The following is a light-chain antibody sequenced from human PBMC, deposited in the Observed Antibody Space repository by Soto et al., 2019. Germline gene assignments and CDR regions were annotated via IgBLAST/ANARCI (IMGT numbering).Light chain of an antibody. CDR3: CSYAGSSTLV. V-gene: IGLV2-23*01. CDR1: SSDVGSYKF. CDR2: EGS. Sequence: QSVLTQPASVSGSPGQSITISCTGTSSDVGSYKFVSWYQQHPVKAPKLMIYEGSKRPSGVSNRFSGSKSGNTASLTISGIEAEVEADYYCCSYAGSSTLVFGGGTKVTVL. J-gene: IGLJ2*01.